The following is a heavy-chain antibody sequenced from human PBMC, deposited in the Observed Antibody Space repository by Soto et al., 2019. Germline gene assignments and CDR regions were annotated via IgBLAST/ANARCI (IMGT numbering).Heavy chain of an antibody. CDR2: ISAYNGNT. CDR3: ARDQIWRYYYDSSGYYSFDY. J-gene: IGHJ4*02. Sequence: ASVKVSCKASGYTFTSYGISWVRQAPGQGLEWTGLISAYNGNTNYAQKLHGRVTMTTDTSTSTAYMELRSLRSDDTAVYYCARDQIWRYYYDSSGYYSFDYWGQGTLVTVSS. CDR1: GYTFTSYG. V-gene: IGHV1-18*01. D-gene: IGHD3-22*01.